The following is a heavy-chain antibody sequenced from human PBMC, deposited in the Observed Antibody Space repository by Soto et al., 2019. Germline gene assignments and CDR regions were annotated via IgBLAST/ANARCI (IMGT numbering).Heavy chain of an antibody. V-gene: IGHV4-34*01. CDR2: INHSGST. Sequence: SETLSLTCAVYGGSFSGYYWSWIRQPPGKGLEWIGEINHSGSTNYNPSLKSRVTISVDTSKNQFSLKLSSVTAADTAVYYCGRLVATQEFDYWGQGTLVTVSS. D-gene: IGHD5-12*01. CDR1: GGSFSGYY. J-gene: IGHJ4*02. CDR3: GRLVATQEFDY.